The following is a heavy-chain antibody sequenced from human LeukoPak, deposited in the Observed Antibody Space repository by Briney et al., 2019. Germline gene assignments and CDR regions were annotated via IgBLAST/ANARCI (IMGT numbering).Heavy chain of an antibody. CDR1: GGSISSSY. Sequence: PSETLSLTCTVSGGSISSSYWGWIRQPAGKGLEWIGRISSSGSTKYNPSLRSRVSMSVDTSKNQFSLGLSSVTAADTAVYYCARAGESRKTMVRGVYYDYYGMDVWGQGTTVTVSS. V-gene: IGHV4-4*07. J-gene: IGHJ6*02. CDR3: ARAGESRKTMVRGVYYDYYGMDV. CDR2: ISSSGST. D-gene: IGHD3-10*01.